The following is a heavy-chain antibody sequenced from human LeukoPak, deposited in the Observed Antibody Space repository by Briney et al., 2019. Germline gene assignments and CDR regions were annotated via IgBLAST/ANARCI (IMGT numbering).Heavy chain of an antibody. Sequence: GGSLRLSCAASGFTFNTYAMHWVRQAPGRRLEWVAVISNDGDDTHFADSVKGRFTISRDNSKNTLFLQMNSLRSEDTAVYYCARYIAVAGQGDWFDPWGQGTLVTVSS. CDR1: GFTFNTYA. CDR3: ARYIAVAGQGDWFDP. CDR2: ISNDGDDT. V-gene: IGHV3-30*03. J-gene: IGHJ5*02. D-gene: IGHD6-19*01.